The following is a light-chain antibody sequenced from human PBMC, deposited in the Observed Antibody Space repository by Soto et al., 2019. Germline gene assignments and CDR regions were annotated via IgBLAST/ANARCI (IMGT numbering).Light chain of an antibody. V-gene: IGLV2-14*01. J-gene: IGLJ3*02. CDR2: EVS. CDR3: SSYTSSSTWV. Sequence: QSVLTQPASVSGSPGQSITISCTGTTSDVGGYNYVSWFQHYPGKAPKLMIYEVSHRPSGVSNRFSGSKSGNTASLTISGLQAEDEADYYCSSYTSSSTWVFGGGTQLT. CDR1: TSDVGGYNY.